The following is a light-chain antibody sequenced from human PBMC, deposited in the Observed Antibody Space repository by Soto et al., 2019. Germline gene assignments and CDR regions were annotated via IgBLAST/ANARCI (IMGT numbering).Light chain of an antibody. CDR2: AAS. Sequence: DIPMTQSPSSLSASVGDRVTITCRASQGISNYLAWYQQKPGKVPKLLIYAASTLQSGVPSRFSGSGSGTDFTLTISRLQPEDVATYDCQKYNSAPRTFGQGTKVDIK. J-gene: IGKJ1*01. V-gene: IGKV1-27*01. CDR1: QGISNY. CDR3: QKYNSAPRT.